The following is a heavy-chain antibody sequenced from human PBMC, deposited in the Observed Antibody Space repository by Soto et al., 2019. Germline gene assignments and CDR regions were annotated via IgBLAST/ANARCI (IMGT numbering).Heavy chain of an antibody. Sequence: PSETLSLTCTFSGVSISSGANYCSWFRQGPGKGLEWIGNIYYSGRAYYNPSLKSRLTMSVDTSKNSFSLKLTSVTAADTAVYYCARVLCSSTTCYFHDWFEPWGQGTPVTGSS. D-gene: IGHD2-2*01. J-gene: IGHJ5*02. CDR1: GVSISSGANY. CDR3: ARVLCSSTTCYFHDWFEP. CDR2: IYYSGRA. V-gene: IGHV4-31*03.